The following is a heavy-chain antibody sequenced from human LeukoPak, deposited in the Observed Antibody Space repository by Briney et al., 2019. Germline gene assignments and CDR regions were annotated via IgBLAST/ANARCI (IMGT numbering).Heavy chain of an antibody. CDR1: GYTFTGYY. CDR2: INPNSGGT. D-gene: IGHD3-22*01. V-gene: IGHV1-2*06. CDR3: ARANYYYDSSAPDY. Sequence: ASVTVSCKASGYTFTGYYMHWVRQAPGQGLEWMGRINPNSGGTNYAQKFQGRVTMTRDTSISTAYMELSRLRSDDTAVYYCARANYYYDSSAPDYWGQGTLVTVSS. J-gene: IGHJ4*02.